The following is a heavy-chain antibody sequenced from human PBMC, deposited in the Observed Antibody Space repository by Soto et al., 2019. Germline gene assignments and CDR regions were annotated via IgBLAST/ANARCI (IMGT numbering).Heavy chain of an antibody. J-gene: IGHJ6*02. CDR1: GYNFTTYA. V-gene: IGHV1-3*04. Sequence: QVQLVQSGAEVKKPGASVKVSCKASGYNFTTYAMLWVRQAPGQRPEWMGWINTGNGNTRYSPKFQGRVTVTRDTSASTAYKELSSLKSEDRAVFFGARGERLYYDYDGMDVWGQGSKVTVSS. CDR2: INTGNGNT. D-gene: IGHD3-3*01. CDR3: ARGERLYYDYDGMDV.